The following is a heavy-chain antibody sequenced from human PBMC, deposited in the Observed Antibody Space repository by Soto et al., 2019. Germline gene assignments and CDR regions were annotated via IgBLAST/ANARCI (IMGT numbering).Heavy chain of an antibody. V-gene: IGHV4-4*02. CDR3: AREIVTAGGNNYFDP. J-gene: IGHJ5*02. CDR2: VYHTGDT. CDR1: GVTVASSHW. D-gene: IGHD2-21*02. Sequence: SETLSLTCGFSGVTVASSHWWSWVRQSPGRGLEWIGNVYHTGDTNFNPSLQSRVTFSVDKSNNQFSLRLTSVTAADTAVYFCAREIVTAGGNNYFDPWGPGTLVTVSS.